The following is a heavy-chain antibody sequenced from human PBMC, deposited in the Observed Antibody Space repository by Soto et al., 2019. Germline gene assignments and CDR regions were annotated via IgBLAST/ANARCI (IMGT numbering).Heavy chain of an antibody. CDR2: IIPIFGTA. D-gene: IGHD1-7*01. V-gene: IGHV1-69*13. Sequence: GASVKVSCKASGGTFSSYAISWVRQAPGQGLEWMGGIIPIFGTANYAQKFQGRVTITADESTSTADMELSGLRSEDTAVYYCARGKWNYAGEFDYWGQGTLVTVSS. CDR3: ARGKWNYAGEFDY. J-gene: IGHJ4*02. CDR1: GGTFSSYA.